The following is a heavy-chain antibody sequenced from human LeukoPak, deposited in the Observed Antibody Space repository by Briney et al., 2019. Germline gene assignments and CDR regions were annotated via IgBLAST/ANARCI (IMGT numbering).Heavy chain of an antibody. CDR1: GFSFSSFG. CDR2: ISYDGSNK. Sequence: GRSLRLSCAASGFSFSSFGMHWVRQDPGKGLEWVAVISYDGSNKYYADSVKGRFTISRDNSKSTVFLQMNSLRTEDTAVYYCAKDRYSYSNYFDPWGQGTLVAVSS. D-gene: IGHD5-18*01. V-gene: IGHV3-30*18. J-gene: IGHJ5*02. CDR3: AKDRYSYSNYFDP.